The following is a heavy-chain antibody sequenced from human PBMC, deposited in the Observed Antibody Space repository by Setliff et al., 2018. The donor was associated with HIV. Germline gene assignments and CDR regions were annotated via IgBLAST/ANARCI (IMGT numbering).Heavy chain of an antibody. CDR1: DDPISSYY. CDR2: IFTSGDT. CDR3: ASAPLYFYDGSGYLKY. D-gene: IGHD3-22*01. Sequence: NPSETLSLTCYVTDDPISSYYWSWVRQPPGKGLEWIGYIFTSGDTNYNPSLRSRVTLSVDTSKNQVSLKLGSVTAADTAVYFCASAPLYFYDGSGYLKYWGQGTQVTVS. J-gene: IGHJ4*02. V-gene: IGHV4-4*09.